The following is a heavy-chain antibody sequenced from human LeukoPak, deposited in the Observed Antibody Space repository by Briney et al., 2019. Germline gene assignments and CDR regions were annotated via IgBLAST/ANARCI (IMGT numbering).Heavy chain of an antibody. V-gene: IGHV3-7*01. D-gene: IGHD3-16*01. Sequence: QPGGSLRLSCVASGFTFSNYWMTWVRQAPGKGLEWVANIEQDGSEKYSVDSVKGRFTISRDNAKNSLYLQMNSLRGEDTAVYYSARVRKGYDYVWGSRDYYLDYWGQGALVTVSS. CDR2: IEQDGSEK. J-gene: IGHJ4*02. CDR1: GFTFSNYW. CDR3: ARVRKGYDYVWGSRDYYLDY.